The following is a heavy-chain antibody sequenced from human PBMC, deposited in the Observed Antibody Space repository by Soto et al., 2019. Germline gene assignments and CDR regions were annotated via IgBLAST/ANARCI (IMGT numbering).Heavy chain of an antibody. V-gene: IGHV3-30*03. J-gene: IGHJ4*02. CDR1: GFTFSSYG. D-gene: IGHD3-22*01. CDR3: ERDMLNRFFERCGYQAPVFAF. CDR2: ISYDGSNK. Sequence: PGGSLRLSCAASGFTFSSYGMHWVRQAPGKGLEWVAVISYDGSNKYYADSVKGRFTISRDNSKNTLYLQMNSLRAEDTAVYYWERDMLNRFFERCGYQAPVFAFWGQGTLDPVSS.